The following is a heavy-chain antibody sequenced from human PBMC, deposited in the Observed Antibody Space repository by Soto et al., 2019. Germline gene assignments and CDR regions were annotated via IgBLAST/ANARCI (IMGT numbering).Heavy chain of an antibody. V-gene: IGHV4-61*01. D-gene: IGHD3-9*01. Sequence: ASETLSLTCTVSGDPLSSGSYYWSWIRQSPGKRLEWIAYIYYTGTTKYNPSLKSRVTISVDTSKNQFSLRLTSVTAADTAVYYCARAASPYFDLFSAFHPWGQGTLVTVSS. CDR2: IYYTGTT. CDR1: GDPLSSGSYY. CDR3: ARAASPYFDLFSAFHP. J-gene: IGHJ5*02.